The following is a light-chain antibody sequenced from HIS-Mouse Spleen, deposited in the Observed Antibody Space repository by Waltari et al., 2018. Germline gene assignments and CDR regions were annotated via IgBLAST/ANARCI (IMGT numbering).Light chain of an antibody. J-gene: IGKJ4*01. Sequence: EKVTITCRASQSIGSSLHWYQQKPDQSPKLLIKYASQSFSGVPSRFSGSGSGTDFTLTINSLEAEDAATYYCLQSSSLPHTFGGGTKVEIK. CDR2: YAS. CDR3: LQSSSLPHT. V-gene: IGKV6-21*01. CDR1: QSIGSS.